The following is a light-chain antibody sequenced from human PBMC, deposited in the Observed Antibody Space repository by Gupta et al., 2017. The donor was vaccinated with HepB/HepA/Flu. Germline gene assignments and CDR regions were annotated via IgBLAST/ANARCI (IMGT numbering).Light chain of an antibody. Sequence: QPALTQPASVSGSPGQSTTISCTGTSSDVGSYNLVSWYQQNQGKAPKLMIDEVRKRPSGVSNRFSCSNSCNKASPITNGLQAEDEADYYCCSSEDSRTFPWVFGGGTHLTVL. V-gene: IGLV2-23*02. J-gene: IGLJ7*01. CDR2: EVR. CDR3: CSSEDSRTFPWV. CDR1: SSDVGSYNL.